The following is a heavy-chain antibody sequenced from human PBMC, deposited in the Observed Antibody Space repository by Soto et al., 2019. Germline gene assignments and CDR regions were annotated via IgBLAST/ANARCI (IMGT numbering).Heavy chain of an antibody. V-gene: IGHV1-18*01. J-gene: IGHJ6*02. CDR3: ARDNGFGESDV. CDR2: ISAYNGNT. Sequence: ASVKVSCKASGYTFTNYAMHWVRQAPGQGLEWMGWISAYNGNTNYAQKLQGRVTMTTDTSTSTAYMELRSLRSDDTAVYYCARDNGFGESDVWGQGTTVTVSS. D-gene: IGHD3-10*01. CDR1: GYTFTNYA.